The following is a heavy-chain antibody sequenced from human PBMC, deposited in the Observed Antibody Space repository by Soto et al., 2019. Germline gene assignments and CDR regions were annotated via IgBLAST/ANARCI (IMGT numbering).Heavy chain of an antibody. CDR1: VDSIISYY. J-gene: IGHJ6*02. D-gene: IGHD6-13*01. CDR2: IDASGNS. Sequence: PSETLSLTCTFSVDSIISYYWNWIRQPAGKGLEWIGRIDASGNSNYNPSLKSRVTMSVDTSKKQFSLKVTSVTAADTAVYYCARYSSNWFQTEGMDVWGQGTTVTVSS. CDR3: ARYSSNWFQTEGMDV. V-gene: IGHV4-4*07.